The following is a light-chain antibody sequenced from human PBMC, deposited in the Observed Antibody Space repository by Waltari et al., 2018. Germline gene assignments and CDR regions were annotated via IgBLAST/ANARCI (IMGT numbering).Light chain of an antibody. CDR1: QTVLYSSNNKNY. V-gene: IGKV4-1*01. J-gene: IGKJ4*01. Sequence: DIVMTQSPDSLAVSLGERATINCKSSQTVLYSSNNKNYLAWFQQKPGQPPKLLIYWASTRDSGVPDRFNGGGSGTDFTLTINSLQAEDVAVYYCQQYYGSPLTFGGGTKVEIK. CDR3: QQYYGSPLT. CDR2: WAS.